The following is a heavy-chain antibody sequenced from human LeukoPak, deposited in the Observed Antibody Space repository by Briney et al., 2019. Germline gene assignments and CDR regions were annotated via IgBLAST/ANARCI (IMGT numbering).Heavy chain of an antibody. D-gene: IGHD5-24*01. Sequence: PGGSLRLSCTASGLTFSSHWMSWLRQAPGKGLEWVGNIKQDGSAKYYVDSVKGRFTISRDNAKNSLYLQMNSLRVEDTAVYYCAARRHCGDGYSWGQGTMVTVSS. CDR1: GLTFSSHW. CDR2: IKQDGSAK. CDR3: AARRHCGDGYS. J-gene: IGHJ3*01. V-gene: IGHV3-7*05.